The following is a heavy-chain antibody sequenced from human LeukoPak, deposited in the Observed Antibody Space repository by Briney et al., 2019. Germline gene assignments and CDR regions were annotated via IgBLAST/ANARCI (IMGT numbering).Heavy chain of an antibody. Sequence: SETLSLTCTVSGGSISSNRYYWGWIRQPPGKGLEWIGSIYYNGSTYYGPSLKSRVTIYVDTSKNQFSLKLSSVTAADTAVYYCARGYTYCGGDCQNPANWWRAFDIWGQGTMVTVSS. J-gene: IGHJ3*02. V-gene: IGHV4-39*01. CDR2: IYYNGST. D-gene: IGHD2-21*02. CDR1: GGSISSNRYY. CDR3: ARGYTYCGGDCQNPANWWRAFDI.